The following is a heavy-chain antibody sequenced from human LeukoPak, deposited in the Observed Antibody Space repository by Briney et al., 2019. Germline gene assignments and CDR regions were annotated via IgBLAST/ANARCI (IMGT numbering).Heavy chain of an antibody. CDR1: GGSISSYY. V-gene: IGHV4-4*07. J-gene: IGHJ4*02. CDR3: ARVGGRGLSYYFDY. Sequence: SETLSLTCTVSGGSISSYYWSWIRQPAGKGLEWIGRIYTSGSTNYNPSLKSRVTMSIDTSKSQFSLKLSSVTAADTAVYYCARVGGRGLSYYFDYWGQGTLVTVSS. D-gene: IGHD4-23*01. CDR2: IYTSGST.